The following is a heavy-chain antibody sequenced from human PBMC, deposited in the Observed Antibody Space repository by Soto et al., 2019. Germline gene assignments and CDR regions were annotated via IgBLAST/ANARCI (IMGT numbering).Heavy chain of an antibody. V-gene: IGHV1-18*01. Sequence: ASVKVSCKASGYTFTSYGISWVRQAPGQGLERKGWISAYNGNKNNAQKIKGRITMTTDTSTNTANKELRSLRSDDTAVYYCARAVDSSGYYGSSYFDYWG. CDR2: ISAYNGNK. CDR1: GYTFTSYG. D-gene: IGHD3-22*01. J-gene: IGHJ4*01. CDR3: ARAVDSSGYYGSSYFDY.